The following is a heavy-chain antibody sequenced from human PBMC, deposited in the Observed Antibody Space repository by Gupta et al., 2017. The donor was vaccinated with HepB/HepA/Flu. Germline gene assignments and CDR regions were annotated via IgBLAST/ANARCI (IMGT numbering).Heavy chain of an antibody. CDR3: ARAGGIVVVPAAIDANYYMDV. CDR1: GGSFSGYY. V-gene: IGHV4-34*01. CDR2: INHSGST. D-gene: IGHD2-2*02. J-gene: IGHJ6*03. Sequence: QVQLQQWGAGLLKPSETLSLTCAVYGGSFSGYYWSWIRQPPGKGLEWIGEINHSGSTNYNPSLKSRVTISVDTSKNQFSLKLSSVTAADTAVYYCARAGGIVVVPAAIDANYYMDVWGKGTTVTVSS.